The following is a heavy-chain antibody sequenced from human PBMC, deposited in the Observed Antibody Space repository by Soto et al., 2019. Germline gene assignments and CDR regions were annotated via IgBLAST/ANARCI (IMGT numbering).Heavy chain of an antibody. CDR2: IIPIFGTA. V-gene: IGHV1-69*12. CDR1: GGTFSSYA. Sequence: QVQLVQSGAEVKKPGSSVKVSCKASGGTFSSYAISWVRQAPGQGLEWMGGIIPIFGTANYAQKFQGRVTITADESTSTAYVELSSLRSEDTAVYYCARERKYYDILTGDCYYYYGMDVWGQGTTVTVSS. J-gene: IGHJ6*02. D-gene: IGHD3-9*01. CDR3: ARERKYYDILTGDCYYYYGMDV.